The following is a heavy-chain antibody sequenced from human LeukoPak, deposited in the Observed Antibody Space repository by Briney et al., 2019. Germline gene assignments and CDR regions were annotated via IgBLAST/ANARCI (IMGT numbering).Heavy chain of an antibody. V-gene: IGHV1-46*01. CDR3: ARAPRGLRLGNQACPDY. D-gene: IGHD3-16*01. CDR1: GYTFTSYY. Sequence: GASVKVSCKASGYTFTSYYMHWVRQAPGQGLEWMGIINPSGGSTSYAQKFQGRVTMTRDMSTSTVYMELSSLRSEDTAVYYCARAPRGLRLGNQACPDYWGQGTLVTVSS. CDR2: INPSGGST. J-gene: IGHJ4*02.